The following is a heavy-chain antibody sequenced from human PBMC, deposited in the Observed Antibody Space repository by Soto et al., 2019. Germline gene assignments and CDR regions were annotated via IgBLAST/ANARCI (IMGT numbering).Heavy chain of an antibody. Sequence: GSLRLSCAASGFTFGSYAMSWVRQAPGKGLDWVSSVSGSGGSTYYADSVKGRFTISRDNSKHTLYLQMNSLRAEDTAVYYCAKRIAVAVTEYYYGMDVWGQGTTVTVSS. V-gene: IGHV3-23*01. CDR3: AKRIAVAVTEYYYGMDV. CDR2: VSGSGGST. CDR1: GFTFGSYA. D-gene: IGHD6-19*01. J-gene: IGHJ6*02.